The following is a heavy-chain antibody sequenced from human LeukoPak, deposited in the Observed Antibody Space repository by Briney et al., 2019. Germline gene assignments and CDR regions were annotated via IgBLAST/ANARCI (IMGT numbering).Heavy chain of an antibody. J-gene: IGHJ4*02. V-gene: IGHV3-48*03. CDR1: GFTFSSYE. CDR3: ARDGIAVAGTVFDY. CDR2: ISSSGSTI. Sequence: QAGGSLRLSCAASGFTFSSYEMNWVRQAPGKGLEWVSYISSSGSTIYYADSVKGRFTISRDNAKNSLYLQMNSLRAEDTAVYYCARDGIAVAGTVFDYWGQGTLVTVSS. D-gene: IGHD6-19*01.